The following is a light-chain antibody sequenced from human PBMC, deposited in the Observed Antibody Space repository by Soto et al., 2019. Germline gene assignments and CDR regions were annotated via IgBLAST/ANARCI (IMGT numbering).Light chain of an antibody. CDR2: GAS. Sequence: EIVLTQSPGTLSLSPGERATLSCRASQSVSRSYLAWYQQKPGQAPRLLIYGASSRATGIPGRFTGSGSGTDFTLTISRLEPEDFAVYSCQHYGDSSYTFGQGTKLEIK. V-gene: IGKV3-20*01. J-gene: IGKJ2*01. CDR3: QHYGDSSYT. CDR1: QSVSRSY.